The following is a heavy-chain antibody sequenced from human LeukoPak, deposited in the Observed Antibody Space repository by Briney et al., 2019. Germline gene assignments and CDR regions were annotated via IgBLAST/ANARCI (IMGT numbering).Heavy chain of an antibody. CDR1: GGSISSYY. Sequence: SETLSLTCTVSGGSISSYYWSWIRQPPGKGLEWIGYIHYSGSTHYNPSLKSRVTISVDTSKNQVSLKLSSVTAADTAVYYCARGPVIAVAGTAPLGYWGQGTLVTVSS. D-gene: IGHD6-19*01. V-gene: IGHV4-59*12. J-gene: IGHJ4*02. CDR2: IHYSGST. CDR3: ARGPVIAVAGTAPLGY.